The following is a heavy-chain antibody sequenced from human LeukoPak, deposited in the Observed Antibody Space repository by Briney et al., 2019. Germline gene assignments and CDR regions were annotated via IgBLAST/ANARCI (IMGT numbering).Heavy chain of an antibody. Sequence: SSETLSLTCTVSGGSISSGGYYWSWIRQHPGKGLEWIGYIYYSGSTYYNPSLKSRVTISVDTSKNQFSLKLSSVTAADTAVYYCARGSLSPPTNDAFDIWGQGTMVTVSS. D-gene: IGHD2-8*01. CDR1: GGSISSGGYY. J-gene: IGHJ3*02. CDR3: ARGSLSPPTNDAFDI. CDR2: IYYSGST. V-gene: IGHV4-31*03.